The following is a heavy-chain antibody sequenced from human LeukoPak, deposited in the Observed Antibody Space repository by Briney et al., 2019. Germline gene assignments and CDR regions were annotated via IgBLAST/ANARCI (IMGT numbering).Heavy chain of an antibody. V-gene: IGHV4-34*01. Sequence: PSETLSLTCAVYGGSFSVYYWSWIRQPPGKGLEWIGEINHSGSTNYNPSLKSRVTISVDTSKNQFSLKLSSVTAADTAVYYCARGYCSSTSCPVPRLFDYWGQGTLVTVSS. J-gene: IGHJ4*02. CDR1: GGSFSVYY. CDR3: ARGYCSSTSCPVPRLFDY. D-gene: IGHD2-2*01. CDR2: INHSGST.